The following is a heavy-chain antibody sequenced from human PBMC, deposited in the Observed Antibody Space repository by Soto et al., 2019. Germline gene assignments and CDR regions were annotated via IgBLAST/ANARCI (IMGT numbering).Heavy chain of an antibody. CDR3: ARDGLYDFWSGNRLQFDY. J-gene: IGHJ4*02. CDR1: GYTFTVYY. D-gene: IGHD3-3*01. CDR2: INPNSGGT. V-gene: IGHV1-2*02. Sequence: ASLNVSCKASGYTFTVYYMHWVRHAPGQGLEWMGWINPNSGGTNYAQKFQGRVTMTRDTSISTAYMELSRLRSDDTAVYYCARDGLYDFWSGNRLQFDYWGQGTLVTVSS.